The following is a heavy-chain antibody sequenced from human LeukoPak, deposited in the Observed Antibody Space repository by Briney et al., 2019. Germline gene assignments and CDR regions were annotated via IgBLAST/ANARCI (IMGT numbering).Heavy chain of an antibody. CDR2: IYYSGST. J-gene: IGHJ4*02. Sequence: SETLSLTCTVSGGSISSSRYYWGWIRQPPGKGLEGVGSIYYSGSTYYNPSLKSRVTISVDTSKNQFSLKLSSVTAADTAVYYCASGYSSGPVYWGQGNLVTASS. CDR1: GGSISSSRYY. CDR3: ASGYSSGPVY. V-gene: IGHV4-39*01. D-gene: IGHD6-19*01.